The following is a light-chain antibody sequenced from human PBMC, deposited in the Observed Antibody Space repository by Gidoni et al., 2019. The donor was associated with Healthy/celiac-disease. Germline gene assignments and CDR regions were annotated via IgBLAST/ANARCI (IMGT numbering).Light chain of an antibody. CDR3: QQRSNWPSCS. J-gene: IGKJ2*04. Sequence: EIEFTQSPATLSLYPGERATLSCRASQSVSSYLAWYQQKPGQAHRLLIYDASNRATGIPARFSGSGSGTDFTLTISSLEPEDFAVYYCQQRSNWPSCSFGQGTKLEIK. CDR2: DAS. CDR1: QSVSSY. V-gene: IGKV3-11*01.